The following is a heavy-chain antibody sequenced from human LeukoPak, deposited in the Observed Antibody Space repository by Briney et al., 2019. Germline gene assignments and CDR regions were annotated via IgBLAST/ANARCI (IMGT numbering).Heavy chain of an antibody. J-gene: IGHJ4*02. CDR3: AGLTRHFDHPPGW. CDR2: ISYDGCDK. Sequence: PGGALRLSCAASGCTLNTYYLLGVLRPPAKRLEWVAAISYDGCDKYYAAPAKRRFTISRDNSNNTPYLQMNSLRTDHTAVYFCAGLTRHFDHPPGWGGQRTLVTLPA. D-gene: IGHD6-19*01. V-gene: IGHV3-30*03. CDR1: GCTLNTYY.